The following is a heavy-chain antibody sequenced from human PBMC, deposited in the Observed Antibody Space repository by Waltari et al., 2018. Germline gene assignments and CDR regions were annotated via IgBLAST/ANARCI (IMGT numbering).Heavy chain of an antibody. CDR2: IIPIFGTA. J-gene: IGHJ6*02. Sequence: QVQLVQSGAEVKKPGSSVKVSCQASGGTFISYAISWVRQAPGQGLEWMGGIIPIFGTANYAQKFQGRVTITADESTSTAYMELSSLRSEDTAVYYCARAPWSIAAPESGMDVWGQGTTVTVSS. CDR1: GGTFISYA. D-gene: IGHD6-6*01. V-gene: IGHV1-69*01. CDR3: ARAPWSIAAPESGMDV.